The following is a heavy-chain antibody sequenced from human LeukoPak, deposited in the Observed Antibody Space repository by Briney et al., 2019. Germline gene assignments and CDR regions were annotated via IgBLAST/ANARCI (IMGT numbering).Heavy chain of an antibody. Sequence: SQTLSLTCTVSGGSISSGDFCWTWIRQHPGKGLEWIGYIDYSGNTYYNPSLKSRLTISVDTSKNQFSLKLSSVTAADTAMYYCARDLFGSGGYWFDPWGQGTLVTVSS. CDR1: GGSISSGDFC. J-gene: IGHJ5*02. V-gene: IGHV4-31*03. D-gene: IGHD3-10*01. CDR2: IDYSGNT. CDR3: ARDLFGSGGYWFDP.